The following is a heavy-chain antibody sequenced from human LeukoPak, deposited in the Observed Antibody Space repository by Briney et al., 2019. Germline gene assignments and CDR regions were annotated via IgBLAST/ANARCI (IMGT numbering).Heavy chain of an antibody. CDR1: GFTFSSYA. Sequence: PGRSLRLSCAASGFTFSSYAMHWVRQAPGKGLEWVAVISYDGSNKYYADSVKGRFTISRDNSKNTLYLQMNSLRAEDTAVYYCARDKKSSGWYPYYYYYMDVWGKGTTVTVSS. CDR3: ARDKKSSGWYPYYYYYMDV. V-gene: IGHV3-30*04. CDR2: ISYDGSNK. D-gene: IGHD6-19*01. J-gene: IGHJ6*03.